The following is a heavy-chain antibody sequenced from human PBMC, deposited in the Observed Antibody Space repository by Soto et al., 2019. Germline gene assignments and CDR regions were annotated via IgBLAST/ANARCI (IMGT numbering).Heavy chain of an antibody. CDR1: GYTFTNDG. V-gene: IGHV1-18*01. J-gene: IGHJ4*02. Sequence: ASVKVSCTASGYTFTNDGVTWVRQAPGQGLQWMGWISAYNGNTKYAPNLQGRVTMTTDTSTNTAYMELKSLRSDDTAVYFCARFGSKHHGSGSRKEFELWGQATLVTVAS. CDR3: ARFGSKHHGSGSRKEFEL. D-gene: IGHD3-10*01. CDR2: ISAYNGNT.